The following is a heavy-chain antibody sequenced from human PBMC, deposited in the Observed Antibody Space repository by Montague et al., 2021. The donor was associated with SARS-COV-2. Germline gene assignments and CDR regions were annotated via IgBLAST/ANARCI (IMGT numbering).Heavy chain of an antibody. CDR1: GFTFSSYG. Sequence: SLRLSCAASGFTFSSYGMHWVRQAPGKGLEWVSSISNSSSNIYYADSVKGRFTISRDNTKNSLYLQMNSLRAEDTAVYYCARDPALYYYYMDVWGKGTTVTVSS. J-gene: IGHJ6*03. CDR2: ISNSSSNI. CDR3: ARDPALYYYYMDV. V-gene: IGHV3-21*01.